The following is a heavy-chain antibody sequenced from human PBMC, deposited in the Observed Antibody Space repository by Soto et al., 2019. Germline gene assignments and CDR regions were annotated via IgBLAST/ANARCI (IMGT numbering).Heavy chain of an antibody. D-gene: IGHD2-2*01. Sequence: GGALRLSCAASGFTFSSYAMRWVRQAPGKGLEWVSAISGSGGSTYYADSVKGRFTISRDNSKNTLYLQMNSLRAEDTAVYYCAKGSQLPPYYFDYWGQGTLVTVSS. V-gene: IGHV3-23*01. CDR2: ISGSGGST. J-gene: IGHJ4*02. CDR1: GFTFSSYA. CDR3: AKGSQLPPYYFDY.